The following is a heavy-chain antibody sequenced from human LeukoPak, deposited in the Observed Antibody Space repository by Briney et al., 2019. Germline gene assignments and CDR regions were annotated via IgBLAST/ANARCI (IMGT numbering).Heavy chain of an antibody. Sequence: ASVKVSCKASGCPFTCYYMHWVPQAPGQGLEWMGWINPNSGGTIYAQKFQGRVTMTRDTSISTAHMELSRLRSDDTPEAKLWKRSEVGVAFLTRDYYYGMDVWGQGTTVTVSS. CDR3: WKRSEVGVAFLTRDYYYGMDV. CDR1: GCPFTCYY. J-gene: IGHJ6*02. CDR2: INPNSGGT. D-gene: IGHD2-15*01. V-gene: IGHV1-2*02.